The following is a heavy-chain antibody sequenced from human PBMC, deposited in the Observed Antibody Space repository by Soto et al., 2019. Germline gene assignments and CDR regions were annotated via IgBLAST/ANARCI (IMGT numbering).Heavy chain of an antibody. CDR3: ARDRQVYYGSGFDP. CDR1: GGTFSSYA. J-gene: IGHJ5*02. D-gene: IGHD3-10*01. Sequence: ASVKVSCKASGGTFSSYAISWVRQAPGQGLEWMGGIIPIFGTANYAQKFQGRVTITADESTSTAYMELSSLRSEDTAVYYCARDRQVYYGSGFDPWGQGTLVTVSS. V-gene: IGHV1-69*13. CDR2: IIPIFGTA.